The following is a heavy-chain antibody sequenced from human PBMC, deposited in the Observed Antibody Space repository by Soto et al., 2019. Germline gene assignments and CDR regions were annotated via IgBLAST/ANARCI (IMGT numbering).Heavy chain of an antibody. CDR3: AREQIGVARSTYDY. D-gene: IGHD6-19*01. J-gene: IGHJ4*02. CDR2: IWYDGSRT. CDR1: GFTFSTYG. V-gene: IGHV3-33*01. Sequence: QVQLVESGGGVVQPGTSLRLSCAASGFTFSTYGMHWVRQAPGKGLDWVALIWYDGSRTHYAESVKGRFTISRDNSKNTLFLQMNSLRVEDTAVYYCAREQIGVARSTYDYWGQGTLVTVSS.